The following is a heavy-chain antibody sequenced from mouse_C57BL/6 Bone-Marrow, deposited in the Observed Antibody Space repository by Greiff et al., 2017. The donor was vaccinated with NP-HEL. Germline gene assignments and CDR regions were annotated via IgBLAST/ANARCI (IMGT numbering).Heavy chain of an antibody. CDR1: GYTFTDSS. V-gene: IGHV1-78*01. CDR3: ARAGFAY. J-gene: IGHJ3*01. Sequence: VQLQESDAELVQPGASVKISCKVSGYTFTDSSIPWMKQRPEQGLDWIGYIYPRDGSTKYNEKFKGKATLTADKSSSTAYMQLNSLTSEDSAVYFCARAGFAYWGQGTLVTVSA. CDR2: IYPRDGST.